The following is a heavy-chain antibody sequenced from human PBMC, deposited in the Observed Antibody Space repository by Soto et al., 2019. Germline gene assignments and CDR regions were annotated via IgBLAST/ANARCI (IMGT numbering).Heavy chain of an antibody. D-gene: IGHD3-10*01. Sequence: PGGSLRLSCAASGFTSSGYGMHWVRQAPGKGLEWVAVIWDDGSNKYYVDSVKGRFTISRDNSKNTLYLQMNSLRAEDTAVYYCARVQSDTTIGALDYWGQGTLVTVSS. CDR3: ARVQSDTTIGALDY. V-gene: IGHV3-33*01. CDR1: GFTSSGYG. J-gene: IGHJ4*02. CDR2: IWDDGSNK.